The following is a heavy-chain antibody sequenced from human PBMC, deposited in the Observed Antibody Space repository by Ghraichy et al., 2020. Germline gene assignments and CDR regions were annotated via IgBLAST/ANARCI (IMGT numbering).Heavy chain of an antibody. V-gene: IGHV3-21*01. Sequence: GESLNISCATSGFNLGVYTMNWLRWAPNKGLEWVSSISSDSSRIYYADSVRGRFTIPRDNAMNSVYLQMNSLTVEDTAMYYCVRADGSGSFYYWGQGTQVTVSS. CDR2: ISSDSSRI. CDR3: VRADGSGSFYY. J-gene: IGHJ4*02. CDR1: GFNLGVYT. D-gene: IGHD3-10*01.